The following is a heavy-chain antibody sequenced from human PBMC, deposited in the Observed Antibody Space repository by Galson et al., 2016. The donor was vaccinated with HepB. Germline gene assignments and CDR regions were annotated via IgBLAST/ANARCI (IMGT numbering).Heavy chain of an antibody. V-gene: IGHV1-69*06. J-gene: IGHJ4*02. CDR2: IIPIFGTA. CDR3: ARVAAADTDFDY. D-gene: IGHD6-13*01. CDR1: GGTFSSYA. Sequence: SVKVSCKASGGTFSSYAITWVRQAPGQGLEWMGGIIPIFGTANYAHKFQGRVTITADKSTSTAYMELSSLRSEDTAVYYCARVAAADTDFDYWGQGTLVTVSS.